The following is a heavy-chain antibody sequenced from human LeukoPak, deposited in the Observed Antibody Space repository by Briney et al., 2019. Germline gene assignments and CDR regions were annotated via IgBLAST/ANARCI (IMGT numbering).Heavy chain of an antibody. Sequence: SETLSLTCAVYGGSFSGYYWSWIRQPPGKGLEWIGSIYYSGSTYYNPSLKSRVTISVDTSKNQFSLKLSSVTAADTAVYYCARLRAVAGAGGWFDPWGQGTLVTVSS. CDR2: IYYSGST. J-gene: IGHJ5*02. V-gene: IGHV4-34*01. D-gene: IGHD6-19*01. CDR1: GGSFSGYY. CDR3: ARLRAVAGAGGWFDP.